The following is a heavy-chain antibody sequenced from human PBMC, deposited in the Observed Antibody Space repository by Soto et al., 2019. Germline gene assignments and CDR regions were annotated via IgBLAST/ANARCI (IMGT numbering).Heavy chain of an antibody. D-gene: IGHD1-26*01. V-gene: IGHV1-18*01. CDR3: ARDRSGTYWGDFDY. J-gene: IGHJ4*02. Sequence: QVQLVQSGAEVKKPGASVKVSCKASGYPFLTYGITWVRQAPGQGLEWMGWISAYNGNTNYAQKFQDRVTMTTDTSTTTAYMMLRGLRSDDTAVYYWARDRSGTYWGDFDYWGQGTLVTVSS. CDR1: GYPFLTYG. CDR2: ISAYNGNT.